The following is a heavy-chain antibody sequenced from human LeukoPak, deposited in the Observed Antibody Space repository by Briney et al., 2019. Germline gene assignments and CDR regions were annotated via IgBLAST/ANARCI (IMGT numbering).Heavy chain of an antibody. D-gene: IGHD3-22*01. J-gene: IGHJ4*02. V-gene: IGHV1-2*02. CDR2: INPNSGGT. CDR3: ARAIYYYDSSGYPRDY. Sequence: ASVKVSCKASGYTFTGYYMHWVRQAPGQGLEWMGWINPNSGGTNYAQTFQGRVTMTRDTSISTAYMELSRLRSDDTAVYYCARAIYYYDSSGYPRDYWGQGTLVTVSS. CDR1: GYTFTGYY.